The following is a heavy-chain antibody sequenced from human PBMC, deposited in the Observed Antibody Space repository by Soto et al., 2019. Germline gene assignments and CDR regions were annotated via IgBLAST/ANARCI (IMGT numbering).Heavy chain of an antibody. D-gene: IGHD4-17*01. V-gene: IGHV3-30*03. CDR1: GFTFSSYG. CDR2: ISCNRITI. CDR3: ARDLNYGLFDY. Sequence: GGSLRLSCAASGFTFSSYGMHWVRQAPGKGLEWVSVISCNRITIYYADSVKGRFTISRDNAKNSLYLQMNSLRAEDTAVYYCARDLNYGLFDYWGQGTLVTVSS. J-gene: IGHJ4*02.